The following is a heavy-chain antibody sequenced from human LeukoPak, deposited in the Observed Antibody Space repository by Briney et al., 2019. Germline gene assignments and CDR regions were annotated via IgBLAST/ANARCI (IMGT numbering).Heavy chain of an antibody. V-gene: IGHV1-2*02. J-gene: IGHJ5*02. CDR1: GGTFSSYA. D-gene: IGHD2-2*01. CDR2: INPNNGGT. CDR3: ARLRCSSTSCYDRRGWFDP. Sequence: GASVKVSCKASGGTFSSYAISWVRQAPGQGLEWMGWINPNNGGTNYAQKFQGRVTMTRDTSISTAYMELSRLRSDDTAVYYCARLRCSSTSCYDRRGWFDPWGQGTLVTVSS.